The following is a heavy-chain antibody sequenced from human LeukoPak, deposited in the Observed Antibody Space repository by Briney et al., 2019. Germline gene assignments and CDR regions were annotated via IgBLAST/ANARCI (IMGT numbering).Heavy chain of an antibody. Sequence: GGSLRLSCAASGFTSSSYDMHWVRQATGKGLEWVSAFGTAGDTYYPGSVKGRFTISRENAKNSLYLQMNSLRAGDTAVYYCARDQFLGRYYDSSGHPLYYYYYGMDVWGQGTTVTVSS. CDR3: ARDQFLGRYYDSSGHPLYYYYYGMDV. V-gene: IGHV3-13*01. CDR1: GFTSSSYD. CDR2: FGTAGDT. D-gene: IGHD3-22*01. J-gene: IGHJ6*02.